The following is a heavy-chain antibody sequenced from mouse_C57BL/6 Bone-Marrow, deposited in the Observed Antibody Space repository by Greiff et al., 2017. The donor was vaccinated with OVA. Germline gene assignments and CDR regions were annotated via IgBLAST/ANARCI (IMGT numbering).Heavy chain of an antibody. D-gene: IGHD1-1*01. J-gene: IGHJ4*01. CDR2: ISDGGSYT. CDR3: AREPPITTVVEGY. Sequence: EVKVVESGGGLVKPGGSLKLSCAASGFTFSSYAMSWVRQTPEKRLEWVATISDGGSYTYYPDNVKGRFTISRDNAKNNLYLQMSHLKSEDTAMYYCAREPPITTVVEGYWGQGTSVTVSS. CDR1: GFTFSSYA. V-gene: IGHV5-4*01.